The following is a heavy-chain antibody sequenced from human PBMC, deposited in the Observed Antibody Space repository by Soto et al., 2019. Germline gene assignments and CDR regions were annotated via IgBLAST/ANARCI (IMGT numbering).Heavy chain of an antibody. CDR2: INPSGTSR. CDR3: ARSRPLNGLTPDY. J-gene: IGHJ4*02. D-gene: IGHD2-2*03. CDR1: GFTFSIYS. V-gene: IGHV3-48*02. Sequence: EVVLVESGGGLVQPGGSVRLSCAASGFTFSIYSMNWVRQTPGKGLEWISFINPSGTSRTYADPVKGRFTISRDNANSSLYLQMNTLRDEDTAVYYCARSRPLNGLTPDYWGQGTLVTVSS.